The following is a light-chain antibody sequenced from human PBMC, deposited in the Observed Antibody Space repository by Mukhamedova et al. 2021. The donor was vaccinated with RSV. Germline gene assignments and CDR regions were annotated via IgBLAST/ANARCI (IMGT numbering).Light chain of an antibody. CDR3: QQYGSSPYS. V-gene: IGKV3-20*01. Sequence: QSVSSSYLAWYQQKPGQAPRLHIYGASSRATGIPDRFSGSGSGTDFTLTISRLEPEDFAVYYCQQYGSSPYSFGQGTKLEIK. CDR2: GAS. J-gene: IGKJ2*03. CDR1: QSVSSSY.